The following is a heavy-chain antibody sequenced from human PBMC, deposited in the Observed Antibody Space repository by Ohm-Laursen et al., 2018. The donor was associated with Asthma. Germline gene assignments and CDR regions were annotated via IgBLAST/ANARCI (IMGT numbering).Heavy chain of an antibody. D-gene: IGHD6-19*01. CDR3: ARHLGGYSSGWYILDY. CDR2: IYYSGST. V-gene: IGHV4-39*01. CDR1: GGSVSSGSYY. J-gene: IGHJ4*02. Sequence: SDTLSLTCTVSGGSVSSGSYYWGWIRQPPGKGLEWIGSIYYSGSTYYNPSLKSRVTISVDTSKNQFSLKLSSVTAADTAVYYCARHLGGYSSGWYILDYWGQGTLVTVSS.